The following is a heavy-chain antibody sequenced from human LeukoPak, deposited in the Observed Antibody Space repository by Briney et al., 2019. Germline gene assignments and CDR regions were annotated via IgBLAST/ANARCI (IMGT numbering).Heavy chain of an antibody. CDR2: ISGSGGST. Sequence: GGSLRLSCAASGFTFTSSAMSWVRQAPGKGLEWVSAISGSGGSTYYADSVKGRFTISKDNSKNTLYLQVNSLRAEDTAVYYCAKGTDYGDYDRYWYFDLWGRGTLVTVSS. CDR3: AKGTDYGDYDRYWYFDL. V-gene: IGHV3-23*01. D-gene: IGHD4-17*01. J-gene: IGHJ2*01. CDR1: GFTFTSSA.